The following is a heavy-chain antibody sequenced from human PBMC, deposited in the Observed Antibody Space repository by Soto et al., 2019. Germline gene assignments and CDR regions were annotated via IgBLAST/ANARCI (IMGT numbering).Heavy chain of an antibody. CDR3: ATVGRWEFQSDAFDI. Sequence: ASVKVSCKVSGYTLTELSMHWVRQAPGKGLEWMGGFDPEDGETIYAQKFQGRVTMTEDTSTDTAYMELSSLRSEDTAVYYWATVGRWEFQSDAFDIWGQGTMVTVSS. J-gene: IGHJ3*02. CDR1: GYTLTELS. D-gene: IGHD1-26*01. V-gene: IGHV1-24*01. CDR2: FDPEDGET.